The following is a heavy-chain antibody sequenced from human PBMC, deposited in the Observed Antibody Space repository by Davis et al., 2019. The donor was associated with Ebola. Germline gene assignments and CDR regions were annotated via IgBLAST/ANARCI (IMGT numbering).Heavy chain of an antibody. V-gene: IGHV3-7*01. CDR3: ARGIMKYYFEY. CDR1: GFTFSSYW. J-gene: IGHJ4*02. D-gene: IGHD3-16*01. CDR2: IKQDGSEK. Sequence: GESLKISCAASGFTFSSYWMSWVRQAPGKGLEWVANIKQDGSEKYYVDSVKGRFTISRDNAKNSLYLQMNSLRAEDTAVYYCARGIMKYYFEYWGQGSLVTVSP.